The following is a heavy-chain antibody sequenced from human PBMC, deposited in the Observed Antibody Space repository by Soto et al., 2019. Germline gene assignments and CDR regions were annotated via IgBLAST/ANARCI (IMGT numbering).Heavy chain of an antibody. CDR2: IYYSGST. V-gene: IGHV4-39*01. D-gene: IGHD1-26*01. CDR3: ARRDKVIVGATPGYYYYGMDV. Sequence: SETLSLTCTVSGGSISSSSYYWGWIRQPPGKGLEWIGSIYYSGSTYYNPSLKSRVTISVDTSKNHFSLKLSSVTAADTVVYYCARRDKVIVGATPGYYYYGMDVWGQGTTVT. J-gene: IGHJ6*02. CDR1: GGSISSSSYY.